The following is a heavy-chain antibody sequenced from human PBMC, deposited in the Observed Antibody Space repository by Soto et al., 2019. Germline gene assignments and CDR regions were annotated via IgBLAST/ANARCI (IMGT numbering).Heavy chain of an antibody. Sequence: ASVKVSCKASGYAFASYGINWVRRAPGRGLEWVGWMSTYNENRVFAQNFQGRVTMTTDTSTSTAYMELRSLRSDDTAVYYCARDLITMIVVVPSTDGMDVWGQGTTVTVSS. V-gene: IGHV1-18*01. CDR3: ARDLITMIVVVPSTDGMDV. D-gene: IGHD3-22*01. CDR1: GYAFASYG. J-gene: IGHJ6*02. CDR2: MSTYNENR.